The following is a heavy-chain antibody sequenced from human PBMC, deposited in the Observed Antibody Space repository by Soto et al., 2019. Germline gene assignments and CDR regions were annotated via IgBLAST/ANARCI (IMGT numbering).Heavy chain of an antibody. Sequence: EVQVLESGGDLVQPGGSLRFSGEASGSTFRNYAMSWVRQAPGKALEWVSGISGSSDRTYYADSVKGRFTISKDTSSNTLYLQMNSLRVEDTAVYHCEGSWTWGQGTMVTVSS. V-gene: IGHV3-23*01. J-gene: IGHJ3*01. CDR3: EGSWT. CDR1: GSTFRNYA. CDR2: ISGSSDRT. D-gene: IGHD5-12*01.